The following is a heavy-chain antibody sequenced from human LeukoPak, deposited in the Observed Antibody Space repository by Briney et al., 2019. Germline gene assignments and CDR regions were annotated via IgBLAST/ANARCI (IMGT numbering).Heavy chain of an antibody. CDR1: GFTFSSYW. V-gene: IGHV3-7*03. J-gene: IGHJ5*02. D-gene: IGHD3-9*01. CDR2: IKQDGSEK. CDR3: ASRIRYFDWLLYDLDWFDP. Sequence: GGSLRLSCAASGFTFSSYWMSWVRQAPGKGLEWVANIKQDGSEKYYVDSVKGRFTISRDNAKNSLYLQMNSLRAEDTAVYYCASRIRYFDWLLYDLDWFDPWGQGTLVTVSS.